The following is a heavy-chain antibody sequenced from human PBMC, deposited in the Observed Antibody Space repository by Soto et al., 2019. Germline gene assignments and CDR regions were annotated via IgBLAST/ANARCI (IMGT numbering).Heavy chain of an antibody. V-gene: IGHV4-39*01. CDR1: GGSISSSSNH. D-gene: IGHD2-15*01. J-gene: IGHJ4*02. CDR2: IYYSENT. Sequence: PSETLSLTCTVSGGSISSSSNHWGWIRQPPGMGLEWIGNIYYSENTYYNTSLKSRVTISVDTSKNQFSLRLTSVTAAVTAVYYCARSRYCSGGSCYPSPFDYWGQGTLVTVSS. CDR3: ARSRYCSGGSCYPSPFDY.